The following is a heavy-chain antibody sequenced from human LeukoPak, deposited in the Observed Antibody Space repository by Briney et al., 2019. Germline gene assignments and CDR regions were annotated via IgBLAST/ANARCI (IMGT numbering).Heavy chain of an antibody. D-gene: IGHD2-15*01. CDR3: ARGGGVVVAATPNWFDA. V-gene: IGHV4-34*01. Sequence: SETLSLTCAVYGGSFSGYYWSWIRQPPEKGLEWIGEINHSGSTNYNPSLKSRVTISVDTSKNQFSLKLSSVTAADTAVYYCARGGGVVVAATPNWFDAWGQGTLVNLSS. CDR2: INHSGST. J-gene: IGHJ5*02. CDR1: GGSFSGYY.